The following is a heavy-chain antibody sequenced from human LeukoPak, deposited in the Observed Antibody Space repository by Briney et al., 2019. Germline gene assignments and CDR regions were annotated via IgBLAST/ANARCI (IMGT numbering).Heavy chain of an antibody. CDR1: GFTFSSYE. Sequence: PGGSLRLSCAASGFTFSSYEMNWVRQAPGKGLEWVSYISSSGSTIYYADSLKGRFTISRDNVKNSLYLQMNSLRAEDTAVYYCARAHYYDSSGLDFWGQGTLVTVSS. CDR3: ARAHYYDSSGLDF. CDR2: ISSSGSTI. J-gene: IGHJ4*02. V-gene: IGHV3-48*03. D-gene: IGHD3-22*01.